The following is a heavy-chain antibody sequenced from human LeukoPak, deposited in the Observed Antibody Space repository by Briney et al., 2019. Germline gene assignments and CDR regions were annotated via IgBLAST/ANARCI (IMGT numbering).Heavy chain of an antibody. CDR1: GFTFSNYA. D-gene: IGHD2-15*01. V-gene: IGHV3-23*01. CDR2: ISGIGVNT. J-gene: IGHJ5*02. Sequence: GGSLRLSCAASGFTFSNYAMSWVRQASGKRLEWVSTISGIGVNTYCADSVKGRFTISRDNSKNTLYLQMNSLRAEDTAVYYCVKDIVRGDCSGGSCYPLGPWGQGTLVTVSS. CDR3: VKDIVRGDCSGGSCYPLGP.